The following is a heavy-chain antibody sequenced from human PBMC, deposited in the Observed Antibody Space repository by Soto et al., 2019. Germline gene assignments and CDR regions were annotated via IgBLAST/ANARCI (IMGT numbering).Heavy chain of an antibody. CDR1: GYTFTGYY. J-gene: IGHJ6*02. CDR2: SNTNSGGT. V-gene: IGHV1-2*04. D-gene: IGHD6-19*01. Sequence: QVQLVQSGAEVKKPGASVKVSCKASGYTFTGYYMHWVRQAPGQGLEWMGWSNTNSGGTNYAQKFQGWVTMTRGTSISTDDMELSRLRSDDTAVYYCARDSSGWYQTAGYYGMDAWGQGTTVTVSS. CDR3: ARDSSGWYQTAGYYGMDA.